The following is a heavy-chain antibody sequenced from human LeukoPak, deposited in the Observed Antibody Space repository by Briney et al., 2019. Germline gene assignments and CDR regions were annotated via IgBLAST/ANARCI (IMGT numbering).Heavy chain of an antibody. CDR3: ARRVGNYGDGAFDT. J-gene: IGHJ3*02. CDR1: GGSMGSSGYY. V-gene: IGHV4-39*01. CDR2: IYYTGST. D-gene: IGHD4-17*01. Sequence: SETLSLTCAVSGGSMGSSGYYWGWSRQPPGKGLEWIGSIYYTGSTHYTPSLKSRVTISVDTSKKQFSLKLTSVTAADTAVYYRARRVGNYGDGAFDTWSQGTMVTVSS.